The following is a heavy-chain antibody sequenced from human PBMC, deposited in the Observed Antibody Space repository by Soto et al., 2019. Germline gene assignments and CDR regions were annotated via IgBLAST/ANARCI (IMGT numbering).Heavy chain of an antibody. CDR2: ISGSGGGT. Sequence: EVQVLESGGGLVQPGGSLRLSCATSEFTFSAYAMTWVRQAPGEGLEWVSSISGSGGGTSYADSVKGRFSISRDNSKNTLYLRMNSLRVEDTAVYYCAREPNGDHIGAFDFWGQGILVTVSS. J-gene: IGHJ3*01. D-gene: IGHD4-17*01. CDR3: AREPNGDHIGAFDF. CDR1: EFTFSAYA. V-gene: IGHV3-23*01.